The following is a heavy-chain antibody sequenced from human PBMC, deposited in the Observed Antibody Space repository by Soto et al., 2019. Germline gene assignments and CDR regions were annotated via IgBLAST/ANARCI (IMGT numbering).Heavy chain of an antibody. CDR1: GGSISSGGYY. V-gene: IGHV4-31*03. CDR3: ARDSRHTYYYDSSGYYYPYYYGMDV. Sequence: SETLSLTCTVSGGSISSGGYYWSWIRQHPGKGLEWIGYIYYSGSTYYNPSLKSRVTISVDTSKNQFSLKLSSVTAADTAVYYCARDSRHTYYYDSSGYYYPYYYGMDVWGQGTTVTVSS. D-gene: IGHD3-22*01. J-gene: IGHJ6*02. CDR2: IYYSGST.